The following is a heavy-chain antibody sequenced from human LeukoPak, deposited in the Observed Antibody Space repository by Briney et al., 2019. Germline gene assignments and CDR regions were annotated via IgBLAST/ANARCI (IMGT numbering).Heavy chain of an antibody. CDR3: VRDRFFYDSRGHRVFDY. V-gene: IGHV3-7*01. CDR1: GFTFSTYW. CDR2: INQDGSAK. D-gene: IGHD3-22*01. Sequence: GGSLRLSCAASGFTFSTYWMNWDRQAPGKGLEWVANINQDGSAKYYVDSMKGRFSISRDNANNSLYLQMNSLRAEDTAVYYCVRDRFFYDSRGHRVFDYWGQGTLVTVSS. J-gene: IGHJ4*02.